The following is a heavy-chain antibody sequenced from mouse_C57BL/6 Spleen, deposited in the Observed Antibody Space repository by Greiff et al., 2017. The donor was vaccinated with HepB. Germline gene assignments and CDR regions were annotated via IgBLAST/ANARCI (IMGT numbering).Heavy chain of an antibody. Sequence: VQLQQPGAELVKPGASVKMSCKASGYTFTSYWITWVKQRPGQGLEWIGDIYPGSGSTNYNEKFKSKATLTVDTSSSTAYMQLSSLTSEDSAVYYCARKDPYYSNYENYWGQGTTLTVSS. CDR1: GYTFTSYW. CDR2: IYPGSGST. J-gene: IGHJ2*01. D-gene: IGHD2-5*01. CDR3: ARKDPYYSNYENY. V-gene: IGHV1-55*01.